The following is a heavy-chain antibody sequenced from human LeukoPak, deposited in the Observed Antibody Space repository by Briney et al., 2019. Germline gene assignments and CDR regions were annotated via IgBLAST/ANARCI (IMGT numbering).Heavy chain of an antibody. J-gene: IGHJ3*02. V-gene: IGHV3-23*01. Sequence: GGSLRLSCAVSRFTLSTYAMTWVRQAPGKGLEWVSTIGGGGAGTYYADSVKGRFTISRDSSKDTLYLQMNSLRAEDTAVYYCAKDGHVGAIDAFDIWGQGTMVTVSS. CDR3: AKDGHVGAIDAFDI. CDR1: RFTLSTYA. D-gene: IGHD1-26*01. CDR2: IGGGGAGT.